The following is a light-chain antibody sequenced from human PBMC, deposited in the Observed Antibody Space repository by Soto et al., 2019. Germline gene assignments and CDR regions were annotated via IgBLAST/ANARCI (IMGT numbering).Light chain of an antibody. Sequence: EIVLTQSPGTLSLSPGERATLSCRASQSLTTTYLAWYQQKPGQVPRLLIYGATSRATGIPDRFSGSGSGTDFTLTISRLVPDDFAVYYCQQYESSPPSYTFGQGTKLEIK. CDR2: GAT. J-gene: IGKJ2*01. V-gene: IGKV3-20*01. CDR3: QQYESSPPSYT. CDR1: QSLTTTY.